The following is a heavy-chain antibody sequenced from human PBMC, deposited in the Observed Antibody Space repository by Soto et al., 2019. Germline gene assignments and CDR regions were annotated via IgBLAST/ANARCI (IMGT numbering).Heavy chain of an antibody. CDR3: SFQESTTLTTFEF. Sequence: GGSLRLSCEASGFSFNNVWMSWIRKAPGKGLEWVGRIKSKTDGGTIDYAAHVKGRFTISRDDSKNTLYLQMNSLKNEDTAVYYCSFQESTTLTTFEFWGQGTLVTVSS. D-gene: IGHD4-17*01. V-gene: IGHV3-15*01. CDR1: GFSFNNVW. CDR2: IKSKTDGGTI. J-gene: IGHJ4*01.